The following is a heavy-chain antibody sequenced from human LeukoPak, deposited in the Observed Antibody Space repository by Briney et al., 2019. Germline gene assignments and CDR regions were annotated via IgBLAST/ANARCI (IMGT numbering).Heavy chain of an antibody. V-gene: IGHV1-18*01. CDR2: ISAYNGNT. CDR3: ARSSSTMVRGVIIIEGYY. Sequence: GASVKVSCKASGYTFTSYGISWVRQAPGQGLEWMGWISAYNGNTNYAQKLQGRVTMTTDTSTSTAYMELSSLRSEDTAVYYCARSSSTMVRGVIIIEGYYWGQGTLVTVSS. D-gene: IGHD3-10*01. J-gene: IGHJ4*02. CDR1: GYTFTSYG.